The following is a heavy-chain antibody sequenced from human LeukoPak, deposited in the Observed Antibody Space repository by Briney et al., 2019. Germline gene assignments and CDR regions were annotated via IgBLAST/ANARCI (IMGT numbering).Heavy chain of an antibody. CDR1: GYTFTSYG. J-gene: IGHJ4*02. CDR3: ARDRKGAKQWLVPDPIEHFDY. D-gene: IGHD6-19*01. CDR2: ISAYNGNT. V-gene: IGHV1-18*01. Sequence: GASVKVSCKASGYTFTSYGISWVRQAPGQGLEWMGWISAYNGNTDYAQKLQGRVTMTTDTSTSTAYMELRSLRSDDTAVYYCARDRKGAKQWLVPDPIEHFDYWGQGTLVTVSS.